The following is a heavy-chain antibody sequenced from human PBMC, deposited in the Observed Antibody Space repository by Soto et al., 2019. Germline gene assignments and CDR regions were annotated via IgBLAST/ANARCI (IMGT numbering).Heavy chain of an antibody. J-gene: IGHJ4*02. CDR1: GFSSSTYA. D-gene: IGHD5-12*01. Sequence: GGSLRLSCAASGFSSSTYAIHWVRQAPGKGLEWVAVMSYDGSSKYYADSVKGRFTISGDNSKNTLYLQMNSLRAEDTAVYYCAKGKGSDSGYDFLFAYWGQGTLVTV. CDR2: MSYDGSSK. CDR3: AKGKGSDSGYDFLFAY. V-gene: IGHV3-30*18.